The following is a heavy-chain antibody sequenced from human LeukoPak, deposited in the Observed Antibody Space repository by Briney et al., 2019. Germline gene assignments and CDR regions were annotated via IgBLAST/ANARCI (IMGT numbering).Heavy chain of an antibody. CDR2: INPNSGGA. CDR1: GYTFTGYY. D-gene: IGHD4-17*01. Sequence: GASVEVSCKASGYTFTGYYIHWVRQTPGQGLEWMGRINPNSGGANYAQKSQGRVTMTRDTSISTAYMELSSLRSDDTAVYYCARVGGDDYGDPYAYYFDYWGQGTLVTVSS. CDR3: ARVGGDDYGDPYAYYFDY. J-gene: IGHJ4*02. V-gene: IGHV1-2*06.